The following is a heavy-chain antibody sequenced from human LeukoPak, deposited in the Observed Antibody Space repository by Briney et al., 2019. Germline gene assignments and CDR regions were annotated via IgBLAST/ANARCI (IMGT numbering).Heavy chain of an antibody. CDR3: ARVNTPVATFDY. J-gene: IGHJ4*02. V-gene: IGHV4-38-2*02. Sequence: SETLSLTCNVSGYSISSTFYGAWIRPPPGKGLEWIATISHSATTYYTPSLKSRLTMSVDTSKNQFSLKLSSVTVADTAVYYCARVNTPVATFDYWGQGTLVTVSS. CDR1: GYSISSTFY. CDR2: ISHSATT. D-gene: IGHD2-15*01.